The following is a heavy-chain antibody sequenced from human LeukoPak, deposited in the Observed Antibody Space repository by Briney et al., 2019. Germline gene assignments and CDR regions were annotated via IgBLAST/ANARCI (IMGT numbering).Heavy chain of an antibody. CDR3: ASPYYYGSGSYWVFDY. V-gene: IGHV4-34*01. J-gene: IGHJ4*02. CDR1: GGSFSGYY. Sequence: SETLSLTCAVYGGSFSGYYWSWIRQPPGKGLEWIGEINHSGSTNYNPSLKSRVTISVDTSKNQFSLKLSSVTAADTAVYFCASPYYYGSGSYWVFDYWGQGTLVTVSS. D-gene: IGHD3-10*01. CDR2: INHSGST.